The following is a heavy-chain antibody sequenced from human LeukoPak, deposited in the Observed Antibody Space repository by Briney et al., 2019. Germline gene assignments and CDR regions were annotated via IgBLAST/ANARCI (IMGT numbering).Heavy chain of an antibody. CDR3: ATTPTGPLRFLEWPSQQPTVYFDY. V-gene: IGHV4-39*07. J-gene: IGHJ4*02. CDR2: IYYSGST. Sequence: SETLSLTCTVSGGSISSSSYYWGWIRQPPGKGLEWIGSIYYSGSTYYNPSLKSRVTISVDTSKNQFSLKLSSVTAADTAVYYCATTPTGPLRFLEWPSQQPTVYFDYWGQGTLVTVSS. D-gene: IGHD3-3*01. CDR1: GGSISSSSYY.